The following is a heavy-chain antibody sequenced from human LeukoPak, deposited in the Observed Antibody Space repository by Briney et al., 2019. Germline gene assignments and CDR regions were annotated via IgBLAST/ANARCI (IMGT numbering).Heavy chain of an antibody. CDR2: IYTSGST. CDR1: GGSISSYY. V-gene: IGHV4-4*07. Sequence: SETLSLTCTVSGGSISSYYWSCIRPPAGKGLEWIGRIYTSGSTNYNPSLKSRVTMSIDTSKNQFSLKLSSVTAADTAVYYCARSPNYYDSSGYYSHYYFDYWGQGTLVTVSS. CDR3: ARSPNYYDSSGYYSHYYFDY. D-gene: IGHD3-22*01. J-gene: IGHJ4*02.